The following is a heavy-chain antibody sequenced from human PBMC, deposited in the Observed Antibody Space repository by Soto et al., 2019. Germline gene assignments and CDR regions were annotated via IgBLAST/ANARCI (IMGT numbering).Heavy chain of an antibody. J-gene: IGHJ4*02. D-gene: IGHD4-17*01. Sequence: QVQLQQWGAGLLKPSETLSLTCAVYGGSFSGYYWSWIRQPPGKGLEWIGEINPSGSTNYTPSLKSRVTMSGDTPKNQFSLKLTSVTAADTAVYYCARGRDGEAANWGQGTLVTFSS. CDR2: INPSGST. V-gene: IGHV4-34*01. CDR1: GGSFSGYY. CDR3: ARGRDGEAAN.